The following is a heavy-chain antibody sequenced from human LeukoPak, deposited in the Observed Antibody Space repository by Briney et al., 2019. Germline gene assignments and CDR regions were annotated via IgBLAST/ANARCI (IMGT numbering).Heavy chain of an antibody. J-gene: IGHJ4*02. V-gene: IGHV3-23*01. CDR2: ISVANGNSHNT. CDR1: GFTFSRYA. CDR3: ARAVLWLSFDY. Sequence: PGGSLRLSCAASGFTFSRYAMNCVRHAPGKGLDWVSLISVANGNSHNTHYADSVKGRFTISRDNSKNTLYLQMNSLRAEDTAVYYCARAVLWLSFDYWGQGTLVTVSS. D-gene: IGHD5-18*01.